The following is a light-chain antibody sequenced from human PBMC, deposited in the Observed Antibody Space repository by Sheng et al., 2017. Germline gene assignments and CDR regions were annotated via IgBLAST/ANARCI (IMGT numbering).Light chain of an antibody. V-gene: IGKV1-5*03. CDR3: LQHNSYPWT. CDR1: QSISSW. J-gene: IGKJ1*01. Sequence: DIQMTQSPSTLSASVGDRVTITCRASQSISSWLAWYQQKPGKAPKLLIYKASSLESGVPSRFSGSGSGTEFTLTISSLQPEDFATYYCLQHNSYPWTFGQGTKVEIK. CDR2: KAS.